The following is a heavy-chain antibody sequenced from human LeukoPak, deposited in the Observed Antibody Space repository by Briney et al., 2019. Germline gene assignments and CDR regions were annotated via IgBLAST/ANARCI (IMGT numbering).Heavy chain of an antibody. CDR2: IYHSGST. Sequence: SSETLSLTCAVSGYSISSGYYWGWIRQPPGKGLEWIGSIYHSGSTYYNPSLKSRVTISVDTSKNQFSLKLSSVTAADTAVYYCARGPDAFDIWGQGTTVTVSS. CDR1: GYSISSGYY. CDR3: ARGPDAFDI. J-gene: IGHJ3*02. V-gene: IGHV4-38-2*01.